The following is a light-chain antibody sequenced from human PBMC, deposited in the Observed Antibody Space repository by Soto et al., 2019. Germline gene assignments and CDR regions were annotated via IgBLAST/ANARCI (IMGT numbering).Light chain of an antibody. V-gene: IGKV1-39*01. CDR3: QQSYSTPRT. CDR2: AAS. Sequence: DTQITQSPSSLSASVGDSVTITCRASQSISAYLSWYQQKPGQAPKLLIQAASRLQSGVPSRFSGSGSGTDFTLSISSLQPEDFAAYYCQQSYSTPRTFGQGTKLEIK. J-gene: IGKJ2*01. CDR1: QSISAY.